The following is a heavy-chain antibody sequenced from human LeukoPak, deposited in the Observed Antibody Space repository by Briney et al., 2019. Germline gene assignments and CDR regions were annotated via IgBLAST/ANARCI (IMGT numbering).Heavy chain of an antibody. Sequence: GGSLRLSCAASGFTFSDYYMSWIRQAPGKGLEWVSYISSSGSTIYYADSVKGRFTISRDNAKNSLYLQMNSLRAEDMALYYCAKDKYSYGDNDAFDIWGQGTMVTVSS. V-gene: IGHV3-11*01. CDR1: GFTFSDYY. D-gene: IGHD5-18*01. J-gene: IGHJ3*02. CDR3: AKDKYSYGDNDAFDI. CDR2: ISSSGSTI.